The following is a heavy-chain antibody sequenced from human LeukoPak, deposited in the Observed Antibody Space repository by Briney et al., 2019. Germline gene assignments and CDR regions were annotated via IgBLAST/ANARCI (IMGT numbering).Heavy chain of an antibody. CDR3: ARYRQTHWFDP. V-gene: IGHV1-18*01. J-gene: IGHJ5*02. CDR1: GYIFTSNG. D-gene: IGHD3-16*02. Sequence: ASVKVSCKASGYIFTSNGINWVRQAPGQGLGWMGWISAYNGNTNYAQKLQGRVTMTTDTSTSTAYMELRSLGSDDTAVYYCARYRQTHWFDPWGQGTLVTVSS. CDR2: ISAYNGNT.